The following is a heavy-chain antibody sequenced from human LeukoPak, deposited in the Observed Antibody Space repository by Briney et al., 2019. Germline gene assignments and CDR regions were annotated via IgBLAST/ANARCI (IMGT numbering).Heavy chain of an antibody. CDR1: GYTFTAYY. Sequence: ASVNVSCKASGYTFTAYYMHWVRQAPGQGLEWMGWIDTNSGGTNYAQKFQGRVTITRDTSIGTAYMELSSLISDDTAVYYCASGAFCAGGSCYLHRVASWGPGTLVPVS. D-gene: IGHD2-15*01. J-gene: IGHJ4*02. CDR3: ASGAFCAGGSCYLHRVAS. V-gene: IGHV1-2*02. CDR2: IDTNSGGT.